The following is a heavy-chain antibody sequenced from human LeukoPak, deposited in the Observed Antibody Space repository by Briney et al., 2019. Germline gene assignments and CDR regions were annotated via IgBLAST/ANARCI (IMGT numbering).Heavy chain of an antibody. CDR2: IYSGGST. CDR3: ARVVGSGCWPYYYYYMDV. V-gene: IGHV3-53*01. J-gene: IGHJ6*03. Sequence: GGSLRLSCAASGFTVSSNYMSWVRQAPGKGLEWVSVIYSGGSTYYADSVKGRFTISRDNSKNTLYLQMNSLRAEDTAVYYCARVVGSGCWPYYYYYMDVWGKGTTVTVSS. D-gene: IGHD3-3*01. CDR1: GFTVSSNY.